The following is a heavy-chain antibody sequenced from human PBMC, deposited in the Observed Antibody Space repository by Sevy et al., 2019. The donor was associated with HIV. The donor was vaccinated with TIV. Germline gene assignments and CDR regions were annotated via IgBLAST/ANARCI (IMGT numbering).Heavy chain of an antibody. CDR2: ISGSGGST. Sequence: GGSLRLSCAASGFTFSNYAMSWVRQAPGKGLEWVSAISGSGGSTYYADSVKGRFTISRDNSKNTLYLQMNSLRAEETAIYYCAKGRVMITFGGVTDFDYWGQGTLVTVSS. CDR1: GFTFSNYA. J-gene: IGHJ4*02. D-gene: IGHD3-16*01. V-gene: IGHV3-23*01. CDR3: AKGRVMITFGGVTDFDY.